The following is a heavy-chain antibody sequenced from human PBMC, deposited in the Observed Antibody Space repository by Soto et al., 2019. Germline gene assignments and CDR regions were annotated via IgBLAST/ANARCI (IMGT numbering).Heavy chain of an antibody. D-gene: IGHD2-21*02. V-gene: IGHV4-59*01. Sequence: PSETLSLTCTVSGGSISSYYWSWIRQPPGKGLEWIGYIYYSGSTNYNPSLKSRVTISVDTSKNQFSLKLSSVTAADTAVYYCARGDAPSLYYYYGMDVWGQGTTVTVSS. CDR1: GGSISSYY. CDR3: ARGDAPSLYYYYGMDV. CDR2: IYYSGST. J-gene: IGHJ6*02.